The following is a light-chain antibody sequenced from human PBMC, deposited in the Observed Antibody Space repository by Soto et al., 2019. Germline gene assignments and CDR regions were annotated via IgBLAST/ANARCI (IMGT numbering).Light chain of an antibody. V-gene: IGKV1-5*01. J-gene: IGKJ2*01. Sequence: DIQMTQSPFTLSASVGDRVTITCRASESISNWLAWYQQKPGRAPKLLIYDASSLQGGVPSRFSGSGSGTEFPLTISSLQPDDFATYYCQQYERYSSFGQGTKLEMK. CDR2: DAS. CDR3: QQYERYSS. CDR1: ESISNW.